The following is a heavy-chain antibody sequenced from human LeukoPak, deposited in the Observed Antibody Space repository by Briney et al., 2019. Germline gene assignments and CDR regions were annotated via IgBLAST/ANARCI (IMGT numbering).Heavy chain of an antibody. J-gene: IGHJ5*02. CDR3: ARVAGVVAAGLRGWFDP. Sequence: PSETLSLTCTVSGGSISSGSYYWSWIRQPAGKGLEWIGRIYTSGSTNYNPSLKSRVTISVDTSKNQFSLKLSSVTAADTAVYYCARVAGVVAAGLRGWFDPWGQGTLVTVSS. CDR1: GGSISSGSYY. CDR2: IYTSGST. D-gene: IGHD2-15*01. V-gene: IGHV4-61*02.